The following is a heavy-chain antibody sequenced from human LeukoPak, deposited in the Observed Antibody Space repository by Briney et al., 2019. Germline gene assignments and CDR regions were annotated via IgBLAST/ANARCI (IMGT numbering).Heavy chain of an antibody. CDR2: INPNSGGT. J-gene: IGHJ4*02. V-gene: IGHV1-2*02. CDR3: ARNWDSSGYYFDY. CDR1: GYTFTGYY. Sequence: ASVKVSFKASGYTFTGYYMHWVRQAPGQGLEWMGWINPNSGGTNYAQKFQGRVTMTTDTSTSTAYMELRSLRSDDTAVYYCARNWDSSGYYFDYWGQGTLVTVSS. D-gene: IGHD3-22*01.